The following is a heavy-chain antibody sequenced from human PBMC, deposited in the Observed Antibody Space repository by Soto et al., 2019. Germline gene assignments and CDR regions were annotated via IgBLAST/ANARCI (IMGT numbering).Heavy chain of an antibody. CDR3: AKGLYSSSWYYFDY. D-gene: IGHD6-13*01. V-gene: IGHV3-23*01. CDR2: ISGSGGST. J-gene: IGHJ4*02. CDR1: GFTFSSYA. Sequence: GGSLRLSCAASGFTFSSYAMSWVRQAPGKGLEWASAISGSGGSTYYADSVKGRFTISRDNSKNTLYLQMNSLRAEDTAVYYCAKGLYSSSWYYFDYWGQGTLVTVSS.